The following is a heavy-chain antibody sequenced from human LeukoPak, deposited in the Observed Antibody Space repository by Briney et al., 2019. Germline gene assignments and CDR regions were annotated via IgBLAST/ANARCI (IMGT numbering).Heavy chain of an antibody. Sequence: GGSLRLSCAASGSTFSNYAMNWVRQAPGKGLEWVSGISGIGGSTYYADSVKGRFTISRDNSMNTLYLQMNSLRAEDTAVYYCAKDWGYWGQGTLVTVSS. CDR2: ISGIGGST. V-gene: IGHV3-23*01. J-gene: IGHJ4*02. CDR3: AKDWGY. D-gene: IGHD3-16*01. CDR1: GSTFSNYA.